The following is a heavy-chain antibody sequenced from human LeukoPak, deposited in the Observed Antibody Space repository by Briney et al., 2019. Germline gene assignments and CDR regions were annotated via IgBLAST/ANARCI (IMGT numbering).Heavy chain of an antibody. CDR1: GFTFSSYS. Sequence: GGSLRLSCAASGFTFSSYSMNWVSQAPGKGLEWVSSISSSSSYIYYADSVKGRFTISRDNAKNSLYLQMNSLRAEDTAVYYCAREASGSLLSTDYMDVWGKGTTVTVSS. D-gene: IGHD1-26*01. V-gene: IGHV3-21*01. CDR3: AREASGSLLSTDYMDV. J-gene: IGHJ6*03. CDR2: ISSSSSYI.